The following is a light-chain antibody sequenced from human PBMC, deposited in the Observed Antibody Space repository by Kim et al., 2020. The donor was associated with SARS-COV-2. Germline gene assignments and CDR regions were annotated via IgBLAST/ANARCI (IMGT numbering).Light chain of an antibody. J-gene: IGKJ3*01. Sequence: DIVMTQSPDSLAVSLGERATINCKSSQSLSYGSTNHNYLAWYQQKPGQPPKLLFYWASTRASGVPARFSGSGSGTDFTLTISSLHAEDVAVYHCQQYYDAPLTFGPGTKVDIK. CDR3: QQYYDAPLT. CDR2: WAS. V-gene: IGKV4-1*01. CDR1: QSLSYGSTNHNY.